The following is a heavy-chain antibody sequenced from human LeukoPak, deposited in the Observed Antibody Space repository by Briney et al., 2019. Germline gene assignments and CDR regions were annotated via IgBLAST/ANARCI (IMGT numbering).Heavy chain of an antibody. J-gene: IGHJ5*02. V-gene: IGHV1-2*02. CDR3: ARSRGIDGYCSGGSCYETWFDP. CDR2: INPNSGGT. Sequence: ASVKVSCKASGYTFTGYYMHWVRQAPGQGLEWMGWINPNSGGTNYAQKFKGRVTMTRDTSISTAYMELSRLRSDDTAVYYCARSRGIDGYCSGGSCYETWFDPWGQGTLVTVSS. CDR1: GYTFTGYY. D-gene: IGHD2-15*01.